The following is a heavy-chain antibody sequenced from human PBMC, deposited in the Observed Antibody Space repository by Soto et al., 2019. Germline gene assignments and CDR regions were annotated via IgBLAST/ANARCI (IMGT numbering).Heavy chain of an antibody. CDR1: GGSISCGGYY. J-gene: IGHJ3*02. V-gene: IGHV4-31*03. CDR2: IYYSGST. Sequence: QVQLQESGPGLVKPSQTLSLTCTVSGGSISCGGYYWSWIRQHPGKGLEWIGYIYYSGSTYYNPSLKSRVTISVDTSKNQFSLKLSSVTAADTAVYYCARDGEYRRAFDIWGQGTMVTVSS. CDR3: ARDGEYRRAFDI. D-gene: IGHD6-6*01.